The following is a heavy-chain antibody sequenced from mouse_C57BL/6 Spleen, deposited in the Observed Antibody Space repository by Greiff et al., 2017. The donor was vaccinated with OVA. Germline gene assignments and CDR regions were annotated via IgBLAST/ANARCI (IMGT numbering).Heavy chain of an antibody. Sequence: ESGPGLVKPSQSLSLTCSVTGYSITSGYYWYWIRQFPGNILEWLGYISYDGSNNYNQSLKNRISITRDTSKNQFFLKLNSVTTEDTATYYCAKVPLYYGSSGGYFDYWGQGTTLTVAS. CDR3: AKVPLYYGSSGGYFDY. J-gene: IGHJ2*01. D-gene: IGHD1-1*01. CDR1: GYSITSGYY. V-gene: IGHV3-6*01. CDR2: ISYDGSN.